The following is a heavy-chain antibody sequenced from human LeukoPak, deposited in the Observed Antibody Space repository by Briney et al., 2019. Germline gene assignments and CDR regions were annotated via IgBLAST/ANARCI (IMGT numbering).Heavy chain of an antibody. CDR2: ISGSGAST. J-gene: IGHJ1*01. CDR3: AKTVGLTEH. V-gene: IGHV3-23*01. D-gene: IGHD4-23*01. CDR1: GLTFSSYR. Sequence: GGSLRLSCAASGLTFSSYRMNWVRQAPGKGLEWVSHISGSGASTYYADYVKGRFTISRDNSKNTLYLQVNSLRAEDTAVYYCAKTVGLTEHWGQGTLVTVSS.